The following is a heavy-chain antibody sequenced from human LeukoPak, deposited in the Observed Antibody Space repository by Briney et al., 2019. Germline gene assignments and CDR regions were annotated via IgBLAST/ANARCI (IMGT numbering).Heavy chain of an antibody. V-gene: IGHV4-59*01. D-gene: IGHD3-10*01. CDR3: ARVGSWFGELLSPIFDY. CDR1: GGSISSYY. J-gene: IGHJ4*02. Sequence: PSETLSLTCTVSGGSISSYYWSWIRQPPGKGLEWIGYIYYSGSTNYNPSLKSRVTISVDTSKNQFSLKLSSVTAADTAVYYCARVGSWFGELLSPIFDYWGQGTLVTVSS. CDR2: IYYSGST.